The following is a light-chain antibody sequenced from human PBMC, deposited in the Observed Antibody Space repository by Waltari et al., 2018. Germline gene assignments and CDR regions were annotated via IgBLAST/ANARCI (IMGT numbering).Light chain of an antibody. CDR2: VNSDGSH. CDR3: QTGGHGTWV. CDR1: SGHSSNV. V-gene: IGLV4-69*02. J-gene: IGLJ3*02. Sequence: SVKLTCTLNSGHSSNVVAWLQQQPEKGPRYLMKVNSDGSHSKGDDIPDRFSGSGSGAERYLTISSLQSEDEADYYCQTGGHGTWVFGGGTKLTVL.